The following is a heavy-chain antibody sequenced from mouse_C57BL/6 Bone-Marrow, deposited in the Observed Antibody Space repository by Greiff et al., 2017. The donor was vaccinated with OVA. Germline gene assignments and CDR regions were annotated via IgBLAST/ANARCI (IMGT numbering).Heavy chain of an antibody. Sequence: EVKLQESGPGLVKPSQSLSLTCSVTGYSITSGYYWNWIRQFPGNKLEWMGYISYDGSNNYNPSLKNRISITRDTSKNQFFLKLNSVTTEDTATYYCARRGDYDGGDYFDYWGQGTTLTVSS. CDR2: ISYDGSN. CDR1: GYSITSGYY. CDR3: ARRGDYDGGDYFDY. V-gene: IGHV3-6*01. D-gene: IGHD2-4*01. J-gene: IGHJ2*01.